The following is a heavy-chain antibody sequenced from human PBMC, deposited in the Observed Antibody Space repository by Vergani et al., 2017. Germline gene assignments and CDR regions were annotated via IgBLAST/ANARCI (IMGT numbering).Heavy chain of an antibody. J-gene: IGHJ6*02. V-gene: IGHV4-39*07. Sequence: QLQLQESGPGLVKPSETLSLTCTVSGGSISSSSYYWGWIRQPPGKGLEWIGSSYYSGSTYYHPSLKSRVTISVDTSKNQVSLKLSSVTAADTAVYYCARHSSSGETYGMDVWGQGTTVTVSS. CDR1: GGSISSSSYY. CDR3: ARHSSSGETYGMDV. CDR2: SYYSGST. D-gene: IGHD6-13*01.